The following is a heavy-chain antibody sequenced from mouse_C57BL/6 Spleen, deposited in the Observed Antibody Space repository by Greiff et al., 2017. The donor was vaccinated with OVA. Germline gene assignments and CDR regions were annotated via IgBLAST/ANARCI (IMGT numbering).Heavy chain of an antibody. CDR3: AKDDGYAIDY. CDR1: GYTFTSYL. Sequence: QVQLQQSGAELVKPGASVKLSCKASGYTFTSYLMHWVKQRPGQGLEWIGMINPNSGSTNYNQKFKSKATLTVDKSSSTAYMQLSSLTSEDSAVYYCAKDDGYAIDYWGQGTTVTVSS. D-gene: IGHD2-3*01. J-gene: IGHJ4*01. V-gene: IGHV1-64*01. CDR2: INPNSGST.